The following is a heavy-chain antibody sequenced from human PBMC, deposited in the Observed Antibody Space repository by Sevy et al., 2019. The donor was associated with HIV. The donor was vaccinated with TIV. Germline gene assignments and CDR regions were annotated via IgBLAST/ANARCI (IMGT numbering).Heavy chain of an antibody. CDR3: ARDHVKDGKGGDYYYHAMDV. Sequence: GGSLRLSCAASGFTFDDYAMHWVRQAPGKGLEWVSGISWNSGSIGYADSVKGRFTISRDNAKNSLYLQMSSLRADDTAVYYCARDHVKDGKGGDYYYHAMDVWGRGTTVTVSS. J-gene: IGHJ6*02. CDR1: GFTFDDYA. D-gene: IGHD3-16*01. CDR2: ISWNSGSI. V-gene: IGHV3-9*01.